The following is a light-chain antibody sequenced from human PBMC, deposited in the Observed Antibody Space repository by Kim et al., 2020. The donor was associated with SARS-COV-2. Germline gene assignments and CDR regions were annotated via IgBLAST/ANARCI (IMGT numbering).Light chain of an antibody. CDR1: SGSIASNY. Sequence: GRTVTISGTRSSGSIASNYVQWYQHRPGSVPTTLIYEDDQRSSGVPDRFSGSIDRSSNSAPLSISGLKTEDEADYYCQSYDDNIQVFGGGTQLTVL. CDR2: EDD. V-gene: IGLV6-57*03. CDR3: QSYDDNIQV. J-gene: IGLJ3*02.